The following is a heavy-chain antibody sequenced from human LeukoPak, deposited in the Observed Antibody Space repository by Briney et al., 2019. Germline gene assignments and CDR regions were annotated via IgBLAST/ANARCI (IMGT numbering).Heavy chain of an antibody. Sequence: PSETLSLTCTVSGGSISSGSYYWSWIRQPAGKGLEWIGRIYTSGSTNYNPSLKSRVTISVDTSKNQFSLKLSSVTAADTAVYYCAREGGGYSYGNDYYYYYMDVWGKGTTVTISS. J-gene: IGHJ6*03. V-gene: IGHV4-61*02. CDR3: AREGGGYSYGNDYYYYYMDV. D-gene: IGHD5-18*01. CDR1: GGSISSGSYY. CDR2: IYTSGST.